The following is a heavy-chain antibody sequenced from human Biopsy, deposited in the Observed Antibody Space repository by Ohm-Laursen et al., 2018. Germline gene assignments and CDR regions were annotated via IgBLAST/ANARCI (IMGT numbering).Heavy chain of an antibody. Sequence: LETLSLTCTVSGGSVSSNVHYWAWIRQPPGKGLERIGTVFHSGITFYNPSLKSRVTISIDTSKNQFSLNLSSVTAADTAVYYCARHPTGFWFDPWGQGTLVTVSS. CDR1: GGSVSSNVHY. CDR3: ARHPTGFWFDP. V-gene: IGHV4-39*01. CDR2: VFHSGIT. J-gene: IGHJ5*02.